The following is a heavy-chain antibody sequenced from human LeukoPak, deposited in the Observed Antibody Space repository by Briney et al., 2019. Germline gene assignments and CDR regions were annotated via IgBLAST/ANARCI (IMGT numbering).Heavy chain of an antibody. Sequence: TSQTLSLTCTVSGGSISSGGYYWSWIRQHPGKGLEWIGYIYYSGSTYYNPSLKSRVTISVDTSKNQFSLKLSSVTAADTAVCYCARAEWFGKKYYFDYWGQGTLVTVSS. D-gene: IGHD3-10*01. CDR2: IYYSGST. CDR3: ARAEWFGKKYYFDY. J-gene: IGHJ4*02. V-gene: IGHV4-31*03. CDR1: GGSISSGGYY.